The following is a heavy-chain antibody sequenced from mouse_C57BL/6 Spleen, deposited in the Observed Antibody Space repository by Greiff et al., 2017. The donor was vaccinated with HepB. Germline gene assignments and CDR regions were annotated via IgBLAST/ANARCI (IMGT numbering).Heavy chain of an antibody. CDR3: ARPGSNYWYFDV. J-gene: IGHJ1*03. D-gene: IGHD2-5*01. CDR1: GYAFSSSW. CDR2: IYPGDGDT. V-gene: IGHV1-82*01. Sequence: QVQLQQSGPELVKPGASVKISCKASGYAFSSSWMNWVKQRPGKGLEWIGRIYPGDGDTNYNGKFKGKATLTADKSSSTAYMQLSSLTSEDSAVYFCARPGSNYWYFDVWGTGTTVTVSS.